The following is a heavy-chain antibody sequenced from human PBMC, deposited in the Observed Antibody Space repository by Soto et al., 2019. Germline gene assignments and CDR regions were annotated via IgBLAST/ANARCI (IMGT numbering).Heavy chain of an antibody. Sequence: QVQLVESGGGVVQPGRSLRLSCAASGFTFSSYGMHWVRQAPSKGLEWVAVIWYDGSNKYYADSVKGRFTISRDNSKNTLYLQMNSLRAEDTAVYYCARGDGSYSAEYFQHWGQGTLVTVSS. CDR1: GFTFSSYG. V-gene: IGHV3-33*01. CDR2: IWYDGSNK. D-gene: IGHD1-26*01. J-gene: IGHJ1*01. CDR3: ARGDGSYSAEYFQH.